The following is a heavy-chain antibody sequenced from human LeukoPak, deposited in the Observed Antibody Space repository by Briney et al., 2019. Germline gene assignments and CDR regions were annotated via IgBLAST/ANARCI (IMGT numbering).Heavy chain of an antibody. Sequence: PSETLSLTCTVSGGSISSSSYYSGWIRQPPGKGLEWIGSIYYSGSTYYNPSLKSRVTISVDTSKNQFSLKLSSVTAADTAVYYCARHILGYCSSTSCYRGIFDPWGQGTLVTVSS. V-gene: IGHV4-39*01. CDR3: ARHILGYCSSTSCYRGIFDP. D-gene: IGHD2-2*02. CDR2: IYYSGST. J-gene: IGHJ5*02. CDR1: GGSISSSSYY.